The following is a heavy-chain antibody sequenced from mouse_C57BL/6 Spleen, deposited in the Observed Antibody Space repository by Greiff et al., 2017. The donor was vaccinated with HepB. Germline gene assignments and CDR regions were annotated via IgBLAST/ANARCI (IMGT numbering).Heavy chain of an antibody. CDR1: GFNIKDYY. J-gene: IGHJ4*01. CDR3: ARESPGATVVGMDY. CDR2: IDPEDGET. V-gene: IGHV14-2*01. Sequence: EVKLLESGAELVKPGASVKLSCTASGFNIKDYYMHWVKQRTEQGLEWIGRIDPEDGETKYAPKFQGKATITADTSSNTAYLQLSSLTSEDTAVYYCARESPGATVVGMDYWGQGTSVTVSS. D-gene: IGHD1-1*01.